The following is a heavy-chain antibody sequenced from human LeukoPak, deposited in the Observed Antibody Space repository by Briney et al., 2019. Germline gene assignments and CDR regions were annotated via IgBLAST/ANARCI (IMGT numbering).Heavy chain of an antibody. CDR3: ARRWAAAGKGFDY. D-gene: IGHD6-13*01. CDR2: IKQDGSEK. CDR1: GFTFSSYW. V-gene: IGHV3-7*01. J-gene: IGHJ4*02. Sequence: GGSLRLSCAASGFTFSSYWMSWVRQAPGKGLEWVANIKQDGSEKYYVDSVKGRFTISRNNAKNSLYLQMNSLRAEDTAVYYCARRWAAAGKGFDYWGQGTLVTVSS.